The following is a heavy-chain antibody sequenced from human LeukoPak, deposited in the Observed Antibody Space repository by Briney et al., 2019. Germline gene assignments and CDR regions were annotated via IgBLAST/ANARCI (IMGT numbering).Heavy chain of an antibody. Sequence: GGSLRLSCAASGFIVSAKYMSWVRQAPGKGLEWVSVTYSDGSPYYAESEKGRFTISRDNSKNTVYLQMNRLRAEDTAMYYCTRGGSGWSAPDHWGQGTLVTVSS. V-gene: IGHV3-66*02. D-gene: IGHD6-19*01. CDR2: TYSDGSP. J-gene: IGHJ4*02. CDR3: TRGGSGWSAPDH. CDR1: GFIVSAKY.